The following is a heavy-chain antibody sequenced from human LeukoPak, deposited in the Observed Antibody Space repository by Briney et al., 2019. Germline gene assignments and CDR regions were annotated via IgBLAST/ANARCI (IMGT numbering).Heavy chain of an antibody. CDR3: VRGVSISSSWYNDI. V-gene: IGHV3-11*01. D-gene: IGHD6-13*01. J-gene: IGHJ3*02. Sequence: TGGSLRLSCAASGFRFNDYYMSWVRQAPGKGLEWLSYISNRDSTIYYADSVKGRFTISRDNAKNSLYLQMNSLRAEDTAVYYCVRGVSISSSWYNDIWGQGTMVTVSS. CDR2: ISNRDSTI. CDR1: GFRFNDYY.